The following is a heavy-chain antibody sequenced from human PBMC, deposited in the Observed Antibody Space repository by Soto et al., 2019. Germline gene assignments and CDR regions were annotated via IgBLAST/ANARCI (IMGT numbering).Heavy chain of an antibody. V-gene: IGHV1-8*01. CDR2: MNPNSGNT. CDR3: ARVGYSSGWSRYYYYGMDV. J-gene: IGHJ6*02. CDR1: GYTFTSYD. D-gene: IGHD6-19*01. Sequence: QVQLVQSGAEVKKPGASVKVSCKASGYTFTSYDINWVRQATGQGLEWMGWMNPNSGNTGYAQKFQGRVTMTRNTSISPADMELSSLRSEDTAVYYCARVGYSSGWSRYYYYGMDVWGQGTTVTVSS.